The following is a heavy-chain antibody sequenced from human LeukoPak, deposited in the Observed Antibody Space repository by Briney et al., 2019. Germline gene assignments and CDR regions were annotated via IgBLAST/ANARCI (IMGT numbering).Heavy chain of an antibody. V-gene: IGHV5-51*01. Sequence: GESLKISCKASGYSFTSYWIVWVRQMPGKGLEWMGFINPGNSDTRYSPSFQGQVTISADKSISTAYLQSSSLKASDTAMYYCARQLTMIRGYGMDVWGQGTTVTASS. D-gene: IGHD3-10*01. CDR1: GYSFTSYW. J-gene: IGHJ6*02. CDR3: ARQLTMIRGYGMDV. CDR2: INPGNSDT.